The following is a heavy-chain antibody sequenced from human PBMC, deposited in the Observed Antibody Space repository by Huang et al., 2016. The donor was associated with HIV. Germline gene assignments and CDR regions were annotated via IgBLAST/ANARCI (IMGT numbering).Heavy chain of an antibody. D-gene: IGHD3-22*01. CDR3: ARDPRIQSWLNFFDY. J-gene: IGHJ4*02. CDR1: GLSIRSYW. CDR2: INSEGSSK. Sequence: EVQLVESGGGLVQRGGSLRLSCAASGLSIRSYWMNWVRQAPGKGLVGVSRINSEGSSKSYADSVKGRFTIYRDNAKNTLYLQMNSLRAEDTAVYYCARDPRIQSWLNFFDYWGQGTLVSVSS. V-gene: IGHV3-74*01.